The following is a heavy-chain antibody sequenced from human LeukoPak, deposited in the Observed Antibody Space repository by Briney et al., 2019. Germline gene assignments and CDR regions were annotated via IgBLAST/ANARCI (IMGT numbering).Heavy chain of an antibody. CDR3: ARVAGGSYHFDY. V-gene: IGHV3-21*01. CDR2: ITSTSAYI. Sequence: GSLRRSSAASGFAFSTDSTNWFRQAPGKGLEWVSSITSTSAYIYYADSVKGRFTISRDNAKNSLYLQMNSLRAEDMAVYYCARVAGGSYHFDYWGQGALVTVSS. CDR1: GFAFSTDS. D-gene: IGHD1-26*01. J-gene: IGHJ4*02.